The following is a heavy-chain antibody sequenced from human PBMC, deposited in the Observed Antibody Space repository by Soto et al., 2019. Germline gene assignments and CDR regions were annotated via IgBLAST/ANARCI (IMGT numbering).Heavy chain of an antibody. CDR3: AKDRLAGGNYGFYSDF. J-gene: IGHJ4*02. CDR2: SSATGAGT. Sequence: EVQLLESGGGLVQPGGSLRLSCAASGFTFSSYGMTWVRQAPGKGLEWVSFSSATGAGTYYADSVKGRFTISRDNSKNTLYLQMTSLRADDTAFYYCAKDRLAGGNYGFYSDFWGQGALVIVSS. D-gene: IGHD1-7*01. CDR1: GFTFSSYG. V-gene: IGHV3-23*01.